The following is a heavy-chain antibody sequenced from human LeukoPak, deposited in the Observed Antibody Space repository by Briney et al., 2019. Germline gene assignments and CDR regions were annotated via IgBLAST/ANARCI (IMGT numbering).Heavy chain of an antibody. D-gene: IGHD3-22*01. J-gene: IGHJ4*02. CDR3: AREWRGYYYDSSGPFDY. CDR1: GFTFSSYW. CDR2: IKQDGSEK. V-gene: IGHV3-7*01. Sequence: GGSLRLSCAASGFTFSSYWMSWVRQAPRKGLEWVANIKQDGSEKYYVDSVKGRFTISRDNAKNSLYLQMNSLRAEDTAVYYCAREWRGYYYDSSGPFDYWGQGTLVTVSS.